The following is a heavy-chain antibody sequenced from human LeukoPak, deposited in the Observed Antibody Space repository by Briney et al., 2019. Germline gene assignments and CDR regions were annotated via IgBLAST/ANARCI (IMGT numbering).Heavy chain of an antibody. CDR2: ISYDGSNK. V-gene: IGHV3-30*18. J-gene: IGHJ4*02. CDR3: AKQREWYGPPFDY. D-gene: IGHD3-3*01. CDR1: GFTFSSYG. Sequence: GRSLRLSCAASGFTFSSYGMHWVRQAPGKGLEWVAVISYDGSNKYYADSVKGRFTISRDNSKNTLYLQMNSLRAEDTAVYYCAKQREWYGPPFDYWGQGTLVTVSS.